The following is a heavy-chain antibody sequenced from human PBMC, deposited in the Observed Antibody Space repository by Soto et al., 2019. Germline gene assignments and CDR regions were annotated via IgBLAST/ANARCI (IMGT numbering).Heavy chain of an antibody. CDR3: AKDQLRYYYYGMDV. CDR1: GFTFDDYA. V-gene: IGHV3-9*01. J-gene: IGHJ6*02. CDR2: ISWNSGSI. Sequence: EVQLVESGGGLVQPGRSLRLSCAASGFTFDDYAMHWVRQAPGKGLEWVSGISWNSGSIGYADSVKGRFTISRDNAKNSLYLQMNSLRAEDTALYYCAKDQLRYYYYGMDVWGQWTTVTVSS. D-gene: IGHD1-7*01.